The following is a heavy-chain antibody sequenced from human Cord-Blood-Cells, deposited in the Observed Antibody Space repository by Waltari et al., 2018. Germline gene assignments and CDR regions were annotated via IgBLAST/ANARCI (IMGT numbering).Heavy chain of an antibody. J-gene: IGHJ4*02. D-gene: IGHD3-10*01. CDR1: GYTLTELS. V-gene: IGHV1-24*01. CDR2: FEPEDGET. CDR3: ATAYYYGSGSYYNFDY. Sequence: QVQLVQSGAEVKKPGASVKVSCKVSGYTLTELSMHWLRQAPGKGLEWMGGFEPEDGETIYAQKFQGRVTMTEDTSTDTAYMELSSLRSEDTAVYYCATAYYYGSGSYYNFDYWGQGTLVTVSS.